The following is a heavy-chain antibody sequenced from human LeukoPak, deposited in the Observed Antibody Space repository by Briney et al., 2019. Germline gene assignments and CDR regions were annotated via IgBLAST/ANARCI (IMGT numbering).Heavy chain of an antibody. J-gene: IGHJ4*02. Sequence: PSETLSLTCAVYGGSFSGYYWSWIRQPPGKGLEWIGEINHSGSTNYNPSLKSRVTISVGTSKNQFSLKLSSVTAADTAVYYCARGRRYYDSSGYSPFDYWGQGTLVTVSS. CDR1: GGSFSGYY. D-gene: IGHD3-22*01. CDR3: ARGRRYYDSSGYSPFDY. CDR2: INHSGST. V-gene: IGHV4-34*01.